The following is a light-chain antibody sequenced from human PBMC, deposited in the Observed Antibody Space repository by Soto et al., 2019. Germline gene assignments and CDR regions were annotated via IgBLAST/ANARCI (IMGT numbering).Light chain of an antibody. CDR3: QQSYRTPQT. CDR1: QSISSY. CDR2: AAS. J-gene: IGKJ1*01. V-gene: IGKV1-39*01. Sequence: DIQMTQSPSSLSASVGDRVTITCRASQSISSYLNWYQQKPGKAPKLLIYAASSLQSGVPSRFSGSGSGTDFTLTISSLQPEDVATYYCQQSYRTPQTFGQGTKVEIK.